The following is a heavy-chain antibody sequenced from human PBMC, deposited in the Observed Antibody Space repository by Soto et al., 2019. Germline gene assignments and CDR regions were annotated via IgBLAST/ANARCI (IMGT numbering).Heavy chain of an antibody. CDR2: INSDGSST. CDR3: ARVNLEADYFDY. D-gene: IGHD6-13*01. Sequence: SLRLSCAASGFTFSSYWMHWVRQAPGKGLVWVSRINSDGSSTSYADSVKGRFTISRDNAKNTLYLQMNSLRAEDTAVYYCARVNLEADYFDYWGQGTLVNVSS. V-gene: IGHV3-74*01. CDR1: GFTFSSYW. J-gene: IGHJ4*02.